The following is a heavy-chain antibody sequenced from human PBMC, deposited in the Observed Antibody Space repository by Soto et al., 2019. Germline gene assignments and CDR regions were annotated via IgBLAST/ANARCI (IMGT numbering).Heavy chain of an antibody. D-gene: IGHD3-22*01. J-gene: IGHJ4*02. CDR1: GYSFTSYW. CDR3: ARECDYYYDSSGYFDY. Sequence: GESLKISCKGSGYSFTSYWIGWVRQMPGKGLEWMGIIYPGDSDTRYSPSFQGQVTISADKSISTAYLQWSSLKASDTAMYYCARECDYYYDSSGYFDYWGQGTLVTVSS. CDR2: IYPGDSDT. V-gene: IGHV5-51*01.